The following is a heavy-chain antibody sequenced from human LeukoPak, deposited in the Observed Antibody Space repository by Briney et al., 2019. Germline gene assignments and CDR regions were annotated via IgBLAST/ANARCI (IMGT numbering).Heavy chain of an antibody. V-gene: IGHV3-23*01. D-gene: IGHD3-10*01. CDR2: ISASGGST. CDR3: ARGGGLLWLGEFPNCFDT. J-gene: IGHJ5*02. CDR1: GSTFSSYA. Sequence: GGSLRLSCAASGSTFSSYAMSWVRQAPGKGLEYVSTISASGGSTFYADSMKGRSTISGDNSRSTVYLQMNSLRVEDTAVYYCARGGGLLWLGEFPNCFDTWGQGTLVTVSS.